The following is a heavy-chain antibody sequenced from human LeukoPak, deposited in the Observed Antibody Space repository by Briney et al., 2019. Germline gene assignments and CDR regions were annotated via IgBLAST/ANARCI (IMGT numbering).Heavy chain of an antibody. Sequence: GASVKVSCKASGYTFTSYGISWVRQAPGQGLEWMGWISAYNGDTNYAQKLEGRVTMTTDTSTSTAYMELRSLRSDDTAVYYCARVPTYCSRTNCYTSYYFDYWGQGTLVTVSS. D-gene: IGHD2-2*02. CDR3: ARVPTYCSRTNCYTSYYFDY. J-gene: IGHJ4*02. CDR1: GYTFTSYG. CDR2: ISAYNGDT. V-gene: IGHV1-18*01.